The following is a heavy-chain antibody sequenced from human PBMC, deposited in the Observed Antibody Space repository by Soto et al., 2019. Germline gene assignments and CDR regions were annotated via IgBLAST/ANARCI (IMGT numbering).Heavy chain of an antibody. Sequence: QVQLVQSGAEVKKPGSSVKVSCKASGGTFSNYAITWVRQAPGQGLEWMGGIIPFFVTANYAQKFQGRVTITADESTSTAYMELSSLTSEDTAVYFCARETAGVTAAMRGGYYSGMDVWGQGTTVTVSS. J-gene: IGHJ6*02. CDR3: ARETAGVTAAMRGGYYSGMDV. CDR1: GGTFSNYA. D-gene: IGHD2-2*01. V-gene: IGHV1-69*12. CDR2: IIPFFVTA.